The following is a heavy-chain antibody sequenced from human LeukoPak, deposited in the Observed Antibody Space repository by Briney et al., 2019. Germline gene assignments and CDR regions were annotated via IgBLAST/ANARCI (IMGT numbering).Heavy chain of an antibody. CDR2: IYPGDSDT. D-gene: IGHD3-22*01. Sequence: GESLQISCKGSGCFFTNYWIGWVRQMPGKGLEWMGIIYPGDSDTRYSPSFQGQVTISADQSIGTAYLQWSSLKASDTAMYYCARRTYYYDSGAYRRYYFDYWGQGTLVTVSS. CDR3: ARRTYYYDSGAYRRYYFDY. V-gene: IGHV5-51*01. CDR1: GCFFTNYW. J-gene: IGHJ4*02.